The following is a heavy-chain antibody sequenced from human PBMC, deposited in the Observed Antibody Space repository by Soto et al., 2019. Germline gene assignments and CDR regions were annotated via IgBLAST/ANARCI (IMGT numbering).Heavy chain of an antibody. D-gene: IGHD2-8*02. J-gene: IGHJ6*04. V-gene: IGHV1-69*13. Sequence: ASVKVSCKASGGTFSSYPINWVRQAPGQGLEWMGGIIPFFGTSNYAQKFQGRVTITADESTSTVYMELRSLRSEDTAVYYCPRVGYVTNNGITVFGKGTTVTVSS. CDR2: IIPFFGTS. CDR3: PRVGYVTNNGITV. CDR1: GGTFSSYP.